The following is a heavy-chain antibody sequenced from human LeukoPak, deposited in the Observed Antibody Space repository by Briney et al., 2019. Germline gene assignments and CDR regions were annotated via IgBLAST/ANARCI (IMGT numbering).Heavy chain of an antibody. CDR2: IYHSGST. J-gene: IGHJ4*02. CDR3: ARVGGSVVLTAYYLGVPHS. CDR1: GGSISSSSYY. Sequence: PSETLSLTCTVSGGSISSSSYYWGWIRQPPGKGLEWIGSIYHSGSTYYIPSLKSRVTISVDTSKNQFSLKLSSVTAADTAVYYFARVGGSVVLTAYYLGVPHSWGQGTLVPVS. D-gene: IGHD3-9*01. V-gene: IGHV4-39*07.